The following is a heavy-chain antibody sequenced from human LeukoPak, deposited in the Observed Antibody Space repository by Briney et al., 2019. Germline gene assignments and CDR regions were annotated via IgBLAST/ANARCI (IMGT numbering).Heavy chain of an antibody. V-gene: IGHV3-30*04. CDR1: GFTFSTFP. D-gene: IGHD6-6*01. CDR3: ARVGRVSIYPSYMDV. J-gene: IGHJ6*03. Sequence: GGSLRLSCEASGFTFSTFPMHWVRQTPDKRLEWVAVISDDGRDTYYADSVKGRFTISRDSTKNTLYLQMSSLSPEDTAVVYCARVGRVSIYPSYMDVWGKGTTVTVSS. CDR2: ISDDGRDT.